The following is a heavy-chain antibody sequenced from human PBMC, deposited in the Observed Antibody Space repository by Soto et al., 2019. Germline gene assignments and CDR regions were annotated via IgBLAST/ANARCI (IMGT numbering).Heavy chain of an antibody. Sequence: QVQLVESGGGVVQPGRSLRLSCAASGFTFSSYGMHWVRQAPGKGLEWVAVIWYDGSNKYYADSVKGRFTISRDNSKNTLYLQMNSLRAEDTAVYYCARDGRGTGWLQALLDYWGQGTLVTVSS. CDR3: ARDGRGTGWLQALLDY. CDR1: GFTFSSYG. CDR2: IWYDGSNK. D-gene: IGHD5-12*01. V-gene: IGHV3-33*01. J-gene: IGHJ4*02.